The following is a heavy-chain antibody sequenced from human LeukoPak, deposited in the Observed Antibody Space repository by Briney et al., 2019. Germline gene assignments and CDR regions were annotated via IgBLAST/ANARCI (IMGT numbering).Heavy chain of an antibody. D-gene: IGHD2-2*01. J-gene: IGHJ6*03. V-gene: IGHV1-2*02. CDR3: ARVVSDQLLTHYYYMDV. CDR1: GYTFTGYY. Sequence: GASVKVSCKAPGYTFTGYYMHWVRQAPGQGLEWMGWINPNSGGTNYAQKFQGRVTMTRDTSISTAYMELSRLRSDGTAVYYCARVVSDQLLTHYYYMDVWGKGTTVTVSS. CDR2: INPNSGGT.